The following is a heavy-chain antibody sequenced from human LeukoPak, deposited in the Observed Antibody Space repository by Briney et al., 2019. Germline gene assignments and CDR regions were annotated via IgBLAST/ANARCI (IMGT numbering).Heavy chain of an antibody. V-gene: IGHV4-38-2*01. CDR2: IYHSGST. J-gene: IGHJ4*02. Sequence: SETLSLTCAVPGYSISSGYYWGWIRPPPGKGLEWIGSIYHSGSTYYNPSLKSRVTISVDTSKNQFSLKLSSVTAADTAVYYCARLRENGDYGIDYWGQGTLVTVSS. D-gene: IGHD4-17*01. CDR1: GYSISSGYY. CDR3: ARLRENGDYGIDY.